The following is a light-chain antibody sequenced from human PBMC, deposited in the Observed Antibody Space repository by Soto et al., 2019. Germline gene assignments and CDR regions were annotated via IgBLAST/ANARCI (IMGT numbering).Light chain of an antibody. Sequence: EIVLTQSPGTLSLSPGERATLSCRASQSVSSSYLAWYQQKPGQAPRLHIYGASSRATGIPDRFSGSGSGTDSTLTISRLEPEDFAVYYCQQYGSSPWTFGQGTKVEIK. CDR1: QSVSSSY. V-gene: IGKV3-20*01. CDR2: GAS. J-gene: IGKJ1*01. CDR3: QQYGSSPWT.